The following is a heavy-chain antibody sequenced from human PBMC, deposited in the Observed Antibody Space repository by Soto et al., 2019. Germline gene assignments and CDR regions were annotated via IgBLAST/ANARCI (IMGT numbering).Heavy chain of an antibody. CDR1: GASINNTSYY. CDR3: ARGAPGPIPNSYFDF. Sequence: LQLQESGPGLVKPSETLSLTCSVSGASINNTSYYWGWIRQSPGKGLERLWNIYFSGTAYSTPSLRSRVTMSVDTSKNQFSLQLNSMTAADTGVYYCARGAPGPIPNSYFDFWGQGTLVTVSS. CDR2: IYFSGTA. V-gene: IGHV4-39*01. J-gene: IGHJ4*02. D-gene: IGHD3-16*01.